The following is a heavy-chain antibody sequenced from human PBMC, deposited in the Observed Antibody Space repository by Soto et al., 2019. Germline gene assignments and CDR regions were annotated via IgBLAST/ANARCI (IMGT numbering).Heavy chain of an antibody. CDR3: ARKIRVGQLRVYYYYGMDV. D-gene: IGHD1-7*01. CDR1: GGSFSVYY. Sequence: PSETLSLTCAVYGGSFSVYYWSWIRHPPGKGLEWIGEINHSGSTNYNPSLKSRVTISVDTSKNQFSLKLSSVTAADTAVYYCARKIRVGQLRVYYYYGMDVWGQGTTVTVSS. J-gene: IGHJ6*02. CDR2: INHSGST. V-gene: IGHV4-34*01.